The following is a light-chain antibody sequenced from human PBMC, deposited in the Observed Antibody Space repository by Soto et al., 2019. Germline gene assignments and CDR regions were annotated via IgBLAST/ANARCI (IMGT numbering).Light chain of an antibody. J-gene: IGLJ2*01. CDR3: DSYRSTSTLVV. V-gene: IGLV2-14*01. CDR2: GVT. CDR1: GSDVGGYNY. Sequence: QSVLTQPASVSGSPRQSITISCTGTGSDVGGYNYVSWYQQHPGKAPKLMIYGVTNRPSGVSNRFSGSKSGNTASLTISGLQAEDEADYYCDSYRSTSTLVVFGGGTKVTVL.